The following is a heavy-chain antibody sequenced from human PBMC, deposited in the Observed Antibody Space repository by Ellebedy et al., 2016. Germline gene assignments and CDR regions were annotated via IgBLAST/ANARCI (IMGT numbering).Heavy chain of an antibody. Sequence: GESLKISCAASGFTFSDYYMSWIRQAPGKGLEWVSYISSSGSTIYYADSVKGRFTISRDNAKNSLYLQMNSLRAEDTAVYYCARCLGELSVFPYFDYWGQGTLVTVSS. CDR1: GFTFSDYY. J-gene: IGHJ4*02. CDR3: ARCLGELSVFPYFDY. CDR2: ISSSGSTI. V-gene: IGHV3-11*04. D-gene: IGHD3-16*02.